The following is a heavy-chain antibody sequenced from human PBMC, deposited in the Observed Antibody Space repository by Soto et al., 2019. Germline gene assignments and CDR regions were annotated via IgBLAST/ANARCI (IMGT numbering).Heavy chain of an antibody. Sequence: QLQLQESGPGLVKPSETLSLICTVSGDSISSGRYHWGWIRQPPGKGLEFIATIHYTGNTHYNPSLRSRVTIFVYTSKSQFSLRLSSVTASYTAVYYCARADGFGVVTPFIDYWGQGTLVTVSS. J-gene: IGHJ4*02. D-gene: IGHD3-3*01. CDR3: ARADGFGVVTPFIDY. V-gene: IGHV4-39*01. CDR2: IHYTGNT. CDR1: GDSISSGRYH.